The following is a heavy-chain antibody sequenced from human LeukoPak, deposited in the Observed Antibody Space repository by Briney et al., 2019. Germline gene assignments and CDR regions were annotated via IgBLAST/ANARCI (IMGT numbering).Heavy chain of an antibody. D-gene: IGHD1-26*01. J-gene: IGHJ4*02. Sequence: ASVKVSCKVSGYTLTELSMHWVRQAPGKGLGWMGGFDPEDGETIYAQKFQGRVTMTEDTSTDTAYMELSSLRSEDTAVYYCATSSGSTELLKGINYFDYWGQGTLVTVSS. V-gene: IGHV1-24*01. CDR3: ATSSGSTELLKGINYFDY. CDR1: GYTLTELS. CDR2: FDPEDGET.